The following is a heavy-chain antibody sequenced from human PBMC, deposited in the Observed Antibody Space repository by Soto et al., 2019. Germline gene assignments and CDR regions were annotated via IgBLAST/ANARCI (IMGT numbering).Heavy chain of an antibody. J-gene: IGHJ6*02. Sequence: EEPLKISCKGSGYSFTSYWISWVRQMPGKGLEWMGRIDPSDSYTNYSPSFQGHVTISADKSISTAYLQWSSLKASDTAMYYCATQGTYYGMDVWGQGTTDTVSS. CDR2: IDPSDSYT. V-gene: IGHV5-10-1*01. D-gene: IGHD3-10*01. CDR3: ATQGTYYGMDV. CDR1: GYSFTSYW.